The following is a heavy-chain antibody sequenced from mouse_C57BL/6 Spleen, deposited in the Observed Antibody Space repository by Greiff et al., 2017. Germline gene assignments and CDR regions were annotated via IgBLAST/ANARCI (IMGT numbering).Heavy chain of an antibody. CDR2: IHPNSGST. CDR1: GYTFTSYW. J-gene: IGHJ4*01. V-gene: IGHV1-64*01. Sequence: VQLQQPGAALVKPGASVTLSCKASGYTFTSYWMHWVKQRPGQGLEWIGMIHPNSGSTNYNEKFKSNATLTVYNSSITAYLQLISLTSEDSAVYYSARNMNNWTHGTSVTITS. CDR3: ARNMNN.